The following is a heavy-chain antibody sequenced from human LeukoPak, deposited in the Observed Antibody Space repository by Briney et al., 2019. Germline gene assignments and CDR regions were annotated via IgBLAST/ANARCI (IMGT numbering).Heavy chain of an antibody. J-gene: IGHJ6*02. CDR1: GYSFINYI. D-gene: IGHD5-18*01. CDR3: ATPLTNVDTHYYYYGMDV. CDR2: INPNSGGT. Sequence: ASVKVSCKASGYSFINYIISWVRQAPGQGLEWMGWINPNSGGTNYAQKSQGRVTMTRDTSISTAYMELSRLRSDDTAVYYCATPLTNVDTHYYYYGMDVWGQGTTVTVSS. V-gene: IGHV1-2*02.